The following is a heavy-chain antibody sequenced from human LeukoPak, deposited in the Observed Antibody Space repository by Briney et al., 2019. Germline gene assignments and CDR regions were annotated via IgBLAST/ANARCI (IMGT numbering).Heavy chain of an antibody. CDR1: GYTFTGYY. D-gene: IGHD3-9*01. J-gene: IGHJ4*02. CDR2: INPNSGGT. Sequence: ASVKVSCKASGYTFTGYYMQWVRQAPGHGLEWMGWINPNSGGTNYAQKFQGRVTMTRDTSISTAYMELRSLRSDDTAVYYCARARADIPPRNWGQGTLVTVSS. CDR3: ARARADIPPRN. V-gene: IGHV1-2*02.